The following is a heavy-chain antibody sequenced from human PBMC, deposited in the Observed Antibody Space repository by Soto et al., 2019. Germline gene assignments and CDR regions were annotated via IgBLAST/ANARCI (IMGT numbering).Heavy chain of an antibody. CDR1: GGSISSSSYY. CDR3: ARRPLEWLTHGISKYYYYYYMDV. J-gene: IGHJ6*03. Sequence: SETLSLTCTVSGGSISSSSYYWGWIRQPPGKGLEWIGSIYYSGSTYYNPSLKSRVTISVDTSKNQYSLKLSSVTAAATAVYYCARRPLEWLTHGISKYYYYYYMDVWGKGTTVTVSS. CDR2: IYYSGST. D-gene: IGHD3-3*01. V-gene: IGHV4-39*01.